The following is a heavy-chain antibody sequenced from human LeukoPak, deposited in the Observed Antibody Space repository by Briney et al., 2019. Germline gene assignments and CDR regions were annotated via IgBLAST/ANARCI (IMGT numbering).Heavy chain of an antibody. J-gene: IGHJ6*02. D-gene: IGHD1/OR15-1a*01. V-gene: IGHV1-2*04. CDR2: TNPNSSGT. Sequence: ASVKVFCKASGYIFTGYYMHWVGQAPGQGLEWMGWTNPNSSGTNYAQKFQGWVTMTRDTSISTAYMELSRLRSDDTAVYYCARDATGTRPITFDMDVWGQGTTVTVSS. CDR1: GYIFTGYY. CDR3: ARDATGTRPITFDMDV.